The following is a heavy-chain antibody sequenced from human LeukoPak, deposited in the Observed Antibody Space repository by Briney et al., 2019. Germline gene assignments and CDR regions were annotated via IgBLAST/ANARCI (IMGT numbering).Heavy chain of an antibody. D-gene: IGHD1-14*01. CDR2: IYYSGST. CDR3: ARVTSETGTDY. Sequence: SETLSLTCTVSGGSISSGGYYWSWIRQHPGKGLEWIGYIYYSGSTYYNPSLKSRVTISVDTSKNQFSLKLSSVTAADTAVYYCARVTSETGTDYWGQGTLVTVSS. CDR1: GGSISSGGYY. V-gene: IGHV4-31*03. J-gene: IGHJ4*02.